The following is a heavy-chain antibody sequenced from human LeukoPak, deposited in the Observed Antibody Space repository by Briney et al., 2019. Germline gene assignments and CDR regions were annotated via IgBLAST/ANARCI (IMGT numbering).Heavy chain of an antibody. CDR3: ARESPRFTIFGVVRLVDAFDI. V-gene: IGHV1-69*13. J-gene: IGHJ3*02. D-gene: IGHD3-3*01. Sequence: ASVKVSCKASGGTFSSYAISWVRQAPGQGLEWMGGIIPIFGTANYAQKFQGRVTIAADESTSTAYMELSSLRSEDTAVYYCARESPRFTIFGVVRLVDAFDIWGQGTMVTVSS. CDR1: GGTFSSYA. CDR2: IIPIFGTA.